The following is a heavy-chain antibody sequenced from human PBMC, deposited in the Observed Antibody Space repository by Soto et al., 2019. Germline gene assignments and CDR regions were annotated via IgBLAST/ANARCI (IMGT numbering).Heavy chain of an antibody. D-gene: IGHD2-15*01. Sequence: SVKVSCKASGGTFSSYAISWVQQAPGQGLEWMGGIIPIFGTANYAQKFQGRVTITADESTSTAYMELSSLRSEDTAVYYCARTLAAIESYYYYYGMDVWGQGTTVTVSS. CDR3: ARTLAAIESYYYYYGMDV. V-gene: IGHV1-69*13. CDR2: IIPIFGTA. CDR1: GGTFSSYA. J-gene: IGHJ6*02.